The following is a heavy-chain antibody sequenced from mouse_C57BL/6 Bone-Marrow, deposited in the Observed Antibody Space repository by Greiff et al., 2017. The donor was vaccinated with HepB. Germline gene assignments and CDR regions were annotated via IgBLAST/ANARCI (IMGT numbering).Heavy chain of an antibody. V-gene: IGHV5-17*01. CDR3: ATYYYAMDY. CDR1: GFTFSDYG. J-gene: IGHJ4*01. Sequence: EVKLVESGGGLVKPGGSLKLSCAASGFTFSDYGMHWVRQAPEKGLEWVAYISSGSSTIYYAYTVKGRFTISRDNAKNTLFLQMTSLRSEDTAMYYCATYYYAMDYWGQGTAVTVSS. CDR2: ISSGSSTI.